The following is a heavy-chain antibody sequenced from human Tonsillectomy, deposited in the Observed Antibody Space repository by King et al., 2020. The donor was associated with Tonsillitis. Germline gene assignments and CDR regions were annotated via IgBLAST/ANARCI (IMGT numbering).Heavy chain of an antibody. Sequence: VQLQQSGPGLMKPSQTLSLTCAISGDSVSTNNVAWNWIRQSPSRGFEWLGRTYFRSKWSNDYAMSVKSRITVSPDTSKNQISLQLNSVTPEDTAVYFCARSARGIAGTYYSFDSWGQGTLVTVSS. D-gene: IGHD1-26*01. CDR3: ARSARGIAGTYYSFDS. V-gene: IGHV6-1*01. CDR2: TYFRSKWSN. CDR1: GDSVSTNNVA. J-gene: IGHJ4*02.